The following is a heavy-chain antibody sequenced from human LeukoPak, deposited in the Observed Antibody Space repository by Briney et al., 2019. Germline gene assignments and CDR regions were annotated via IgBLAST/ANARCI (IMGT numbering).Heavy chain of an antibody. J-gene: IGHJ5*01. CDR3: AKEPREYCSSTSCPNWFDS. Sequence: GGSLRLSCAASGFTFNNYAMSWVRQAPGKGLEWVSAISAGGGTTYYADSVKGRFTISRDNSENTLFLQMNSLRAEDTAVYYCAKEPREYCSSTSCPNWFDSWGQGTLVTVSS. V-gene: IGHV3-23*01. CDR1: GFTFNNYA. CDR2: ISAGGGTT. D-gene: IGHD2-2*01.